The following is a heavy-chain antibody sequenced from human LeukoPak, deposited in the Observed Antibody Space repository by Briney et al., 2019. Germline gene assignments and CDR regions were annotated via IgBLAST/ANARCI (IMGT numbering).Heavy chain of an antibody. D-gene: IGHD6-13*01. Sequence: GGSLRLSCAASGFTLSDFYMSWIRQAPGKGLEWVSYISGSAGTINYADSVRGRFTISRDNTKNSLYLQMSSLRAEDTAIYYCARAYYSTNWYNYWGQGALVTVSS. J-gene: IGHJ4*02. CDR1: GFTLSDFY. V-gene: IGHV3-11*01. CDR3: ARAYYSTNWYNY. CDR2: ISGSAGTI.